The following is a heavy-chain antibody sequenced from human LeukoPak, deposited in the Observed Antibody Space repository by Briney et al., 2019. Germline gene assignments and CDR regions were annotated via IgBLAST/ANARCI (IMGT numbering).Heavy chain of an antibody. CDR3: ARESWDTMVRGAVFDQ. J-gene: IGHJ4*02. D-gene: IGHD3-10*01. Sequence: SETLSLTCTVSGGTISSYYWTWIRQPPGQGLEWIGYIYYTGITNYNPSLKSRATISVDTSHNQLSLKLNSVTAADTAVYYCARESWDTMVRGAVFDQWGQGTLITVSS. CDR1: GGTISSYY. V-gene: IGHV4-59*01. CDR2: IYYTGIT.